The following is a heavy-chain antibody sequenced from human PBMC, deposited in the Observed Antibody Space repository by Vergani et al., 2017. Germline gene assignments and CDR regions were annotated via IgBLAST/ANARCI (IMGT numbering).Heavy chain of an antibody. J-gene: IGHJ5*02. CDR1: GFTFRSYR. Sequence: EVQLVESGGGLVKPGGSLRLSCAASGFTFRSYRMNWVRQAPGKGMEWVSSISSSSSYIYYAESVKGRFTISRDNAKNSLYLQMNSLRAEDTAVYYCASGVVPAAIGWFDPWGQGTLVTVSS. CDR2: ISSSSSYI. D-gene: IGHD2-2*01. CDR3: ASGVVPAAIGWFDP. V-gene: IGHV3-21*01.